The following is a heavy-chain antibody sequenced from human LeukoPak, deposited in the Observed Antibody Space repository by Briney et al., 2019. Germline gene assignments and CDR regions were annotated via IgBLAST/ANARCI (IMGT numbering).Heavy chain of an antibody. Sequence: GGSLRLSCVASGITFSSYSMNWVRQAPGKGLEWVSYISSFSGTINYADSVKGRFTISRDNAKNSLYLQMNSLRAEDTAVYYCARDQGEVGYWGQGPLVTVSS. D-gene: IGHD3-16*01. J-gene: IGHJ4*02. CDR3: ARDQGEVGY. V-gene: IGHV3-48*01. CDR1: GITFSSYS. CDR2: ISSFSGTI.